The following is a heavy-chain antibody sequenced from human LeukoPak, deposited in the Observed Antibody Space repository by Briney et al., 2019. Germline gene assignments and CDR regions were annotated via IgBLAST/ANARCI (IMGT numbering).Heavy chain of an antibody. J-gene: IGHJ4*02. Sequence: ASVKVSCMASGYTFTNYGISWVRQAPGQGLEWMGWIRAYNGDTKYAEKLQGRVTMTTDTSTTTAYMELRSLTSDDTAVYYCARGAAGGYSPSVEFDYWGQGTLVTVSS. CDR3: ARGAAGGYSPSVEFDY. D-gene: IGHD5-12*01. CDR2: IRAYNGDT. V-gene: IGHV1-18*01. CDR1: GYTFTNYG.